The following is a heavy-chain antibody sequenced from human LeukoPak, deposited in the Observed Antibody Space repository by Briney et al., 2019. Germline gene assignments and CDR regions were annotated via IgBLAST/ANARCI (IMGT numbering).Heavy chain of an antibody. J-gene: IGHJ3*02. CDR2: IYYSGTT. CDR1: GGSISDYY. D-gene: IGHD1-14*01. CDR3: ARAEPPYTSRWAFDI. V-gene: IGHV4-59*01. Sequence: SETLSLTCAVSGGSISDYYWSWIRQPPGKGLEWIGYIYYSGTTSYNPSLKSRVTISVDTSKNQFSLKLSSVTAADTAVYYCARAEPPYTSRWAFDIWGQGTMVTVSS.